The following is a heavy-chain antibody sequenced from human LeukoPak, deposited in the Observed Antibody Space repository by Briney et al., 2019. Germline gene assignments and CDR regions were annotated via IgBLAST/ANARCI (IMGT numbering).Heavy chain of an antibody. CDR2: INHSGST. CDR3: ATTHCSGASCYSGKYFQH. V-gene: IGHV4-34*01. CDR1: GGSFSGYY. J-gene: IGHJ1*01. D-gene: IGHD2-15*01. Sequence: PSETLSLTCAVYGGSFSGYYWSWIRQPPGKGLEWIGEINHSGSTNYNPSLKSRVTISVDTSKNQFSLKLSSVTAADTAVYYCATTHCSGASCYSGKYFQHWGQGTLVTVSS.